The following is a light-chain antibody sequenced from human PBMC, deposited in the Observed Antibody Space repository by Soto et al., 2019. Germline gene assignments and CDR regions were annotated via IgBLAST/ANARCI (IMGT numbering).Light chain of an antibody. CDR3: SSYTNINTGAGV. CDR2: EVT. V-gene: IGLV2-14*01. Sequence: QSVLTQPASVSGSPGQSITISCTGTSGDIGSYNRVSWYQQHPGKAPKLIIYEVTDRPSGVSNRFSGSKSGNTASLTISGLQAEDEAEYYSSSYTNINTGAGVFGPGTKLTVL. CDR1: SGDIGSYNR. J-gene: IGLJ1*01.